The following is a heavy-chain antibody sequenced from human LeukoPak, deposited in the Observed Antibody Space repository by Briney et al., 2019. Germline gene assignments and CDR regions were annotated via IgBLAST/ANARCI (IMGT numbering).Heavy chain of an antibody. D-gene: IGHD5-12*01. CDR2: MNPNSGNT. J-gene: IGHJ4*02. V-gene: IGHV1-8*01. Sequence: ASVKVFCKVSGYTFTSYDINWVRQATGQGLEWMGWMNPNSGNTGYAQKFQGRVTMTRNIAISTAYMELSSLRSEDTAVYYCAVTRGYSGYDFRFNYWGQGTLVTVSS. CDR3: AVTRGYSGYDFRFNY. CDR1: GYTFTSYD.